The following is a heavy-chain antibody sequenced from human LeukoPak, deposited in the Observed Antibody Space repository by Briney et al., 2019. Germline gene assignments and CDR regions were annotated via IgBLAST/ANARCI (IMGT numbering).Heavy chain of an antibody. J-gene: IGHJ3*02. V-gene: IGHV4-59*01. Sequence: SEALSLSCTVSGGSIRSYYWSWIRQPPGKGLECIGYIYYIGSTNYNPSLKSRVTISLDTSKSQFSLKLTSVTPADTAVYYCARRGRHDAFDIWGQGTMVTVSS. CDR3: ARRGRHDAFDI. CDR2: IYYIGST. CDR1: GGSIRSYY.